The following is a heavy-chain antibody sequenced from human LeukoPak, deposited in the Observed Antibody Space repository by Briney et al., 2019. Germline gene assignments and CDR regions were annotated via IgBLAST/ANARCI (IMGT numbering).Heavy chain of an antibody. CDR3: AKASSGSSSRPIDY. CDR1: GFTFHDYA. CDR2: ISGDGGNT. V-gene: IGHV3-43*02. Sequence: PGGSLRLSCAASGFTFHDYAMHWVCQAPGKGLEWVSLISGDGGNTYYADSVKGRFTISRDNSKNSLYLQMNSLRTEDTAFYFCAKASSGSSSRPIDYWGQGTLVTVSS. J-gene: IGHJ4*02. D-gene: IGHD3-10*01.